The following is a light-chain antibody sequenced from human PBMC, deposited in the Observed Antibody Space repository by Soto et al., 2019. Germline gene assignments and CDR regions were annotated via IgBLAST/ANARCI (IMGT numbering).Light chain of an antibody. CDR3: QQYNTLFWT. CDR1: QSVNAN. V-gene: IGKV3-15*01. Sequence: EVVMTQSPATLSVSPGERATLSCRASQSVNANLAWYQQKPGQAPRLLIHGASNRATGIPARFSGSGFGTEFILTLSSLQSEDFAVYYCQQYNTLFWTFGQGTKVEI. J-gene: IGKJ1*01. CDR2: GAS.